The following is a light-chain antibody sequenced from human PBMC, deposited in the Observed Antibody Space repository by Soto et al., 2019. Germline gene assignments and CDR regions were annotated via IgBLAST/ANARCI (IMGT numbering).Light chain of an antibody. CDR1: QSVSTY. Sequence: EIVLTQSPATLSLSPGERVTLSCRASQSVSTYLAWYQQQPGQAPRLLIYDASNRATGITARFSGSGSGTGFPLTISSLEPEDFAVYYCQQRSNWARTFGQGTKREIK. J-gene: IGKJ2*01. CDR2: DAS. CDR3: QQRSNWART. V-gene: IGKV3-11*01.